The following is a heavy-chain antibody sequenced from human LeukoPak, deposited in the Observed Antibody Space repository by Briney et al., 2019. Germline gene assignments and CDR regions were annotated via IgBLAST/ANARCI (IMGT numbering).Heavy chain of an antibody. Sequence: SETLSLTCTVSGDSISSSSYYWGWIRQPPGKELEWIGSIYYSGSTYYNPSLNSRVTISVDTSKNQFSLKLNSVIAADTAVYYCAREVNEPASADAFDIWGQGTMVTVSS. J-gene: IGHJ3*02. CDR1: GDSISSSSYY. CDR3: AREVNEPASADAFDI. D-gene: IGHD2-2*01. V-gene: IGHV4-39*07. CDR2: IYYSGST.